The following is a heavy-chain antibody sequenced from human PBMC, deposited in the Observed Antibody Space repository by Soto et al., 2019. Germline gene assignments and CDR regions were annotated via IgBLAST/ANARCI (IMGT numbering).Heavy chain of an antibody. CDR3: AKEGYYYDSSGYYYEGYFDY. CDR1: GFTFNSYA. V-gene: IGHV3-23*01. D-gene: IGHD3-22*01. CDR2: ISGSGTST. Sequence: EVQLLESGGGLVQPGGSLRLSCAASGFTFNSYAMSWVRQAPGKGLEWVSGISGSGTSTYYADSVKGRFTISRDNSKNTLYLQMNSLRAEDTAVYYFAKEGYYYDSSGYYYEGYFDYWGLGTLVTVSS. J-gene: IGHJ4*02.